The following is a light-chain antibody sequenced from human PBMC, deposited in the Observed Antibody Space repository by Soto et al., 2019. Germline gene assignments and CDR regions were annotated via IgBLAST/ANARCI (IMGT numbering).Light chain of an antibody. CDR2: GAS. CDR3: QQYNNWPWT. V-gene: IGKV3-15*01. CDR1: QSVSSN. J-gene: IGKJ1*01. Sequence: EIVMTQSPATLSVSPGERATLSCRASQSVSSNLAWYQQKPGQAPRLLIYGASTRATGIAARFGGSRSGTEFTLTISSLQSEDFAVYYCQQYNNWPWTFGQGTKVEIK.